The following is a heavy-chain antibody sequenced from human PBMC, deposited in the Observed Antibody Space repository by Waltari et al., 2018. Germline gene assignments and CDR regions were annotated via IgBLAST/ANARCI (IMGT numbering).Heavy chain of an antibody. D-gene: IGHD6-25*01. V-gene: IGHV3-48*01. Sequence: EVQLVESGGGLVQHGGCLRLSCAASGFTFSSHRRNWVRQAPGKGFEWVSYISSSSSTIYYAYSVKGRFTISRDNAKNSLYLQMNSLRAEDTAVYYCARIARLNAFDIWGQGTMVTVSS. CDR3: ARIARLNAFDI. J-gene: IGHJ3*02. CDR2: ISSSSSTI. CDR1: GFTFSSHR.